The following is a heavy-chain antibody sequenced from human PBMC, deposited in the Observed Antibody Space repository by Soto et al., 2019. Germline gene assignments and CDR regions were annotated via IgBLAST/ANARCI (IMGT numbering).Heavy chain of an antibody. CDR1: GGSISSYY. V-gene: IGHV4-59*01. D-gene: IGHD3-22*01. CDR2: IYYSGST. Sequence: PSETLSLTCTVSGGSISSYYWSWIRQPPGKGLEWIGYIYYSGSTNYSPSLKSRVTISVDTSKNQFSLKLSSVTAADTAVYYCARGPLYYYDSSGYYFDYWGQGTLVTVSS. CDR3: ARGPLYYYDSSGYYFDY. J-gene: IGHJ4*02.